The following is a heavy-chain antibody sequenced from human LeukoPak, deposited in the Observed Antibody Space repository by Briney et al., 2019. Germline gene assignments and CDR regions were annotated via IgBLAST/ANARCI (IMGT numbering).Heavy chain of an antibody. Sequence: GGSLRLSCAASGFTFSSYAMTWVRQAPGKGLEWVSTTTLNGGGTFYADSVKGRFTISRDNPKNTLFLQMNSLKAEDTAVYYCAKNPAAGANYYFDYWGQGTLVTVSS. CDR1: GFTFSSYA. D-gene: IGHD6-13*01. J-gene: IGHJ4*02. V-gene: IGHV3-23*01. CDR2: TTLNGGGT. CDR3: AKNPAAGANYYFDY.